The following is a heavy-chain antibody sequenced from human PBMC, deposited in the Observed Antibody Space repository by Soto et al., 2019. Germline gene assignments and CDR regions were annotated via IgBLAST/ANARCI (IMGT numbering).Heavy chain of an antibody. V-gene: IGHV4-39*07. Sequence: SETLSLTCTVSGDSIGSINCYWGWVRQPPGKGLEWIGSIYDSGNIYYNPSLKSRVTISVDTSKNQFSLKLSSVTAADTAVYYCARDYFNYYDSSGDHAFDIWGQGTMVTVSS. J-gene: IGHJ3*02. CDR1: GDSIGSINCY. CDR3: ARDYFNYYDSSGDHAFDI. D-gene: IGHD3-22*01. CDR2: IYDSGNI.